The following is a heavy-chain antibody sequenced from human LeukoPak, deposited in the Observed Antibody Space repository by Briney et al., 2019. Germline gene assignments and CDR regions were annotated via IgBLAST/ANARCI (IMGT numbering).Heavy chain of an antibody. Sequence: GGSLRLSCAASGFTFSSYWMSWVRQAPGKGLEWVANIKQDGSEEYYVDSVKGRFTISRDNAKNSLYLQMNSLRAEDTAVYYCAREDGDHTYYYYGMDVWGQGTTVTVSS. D-gene: IGHD4-17*01. CDR3: AREDGDHTYYYYGMDV. J-gene: IGHJ6*02. V-gene: IGHV3-7*03. CDR2: IKQDGSEE. CDR1: GFTFSSYW.